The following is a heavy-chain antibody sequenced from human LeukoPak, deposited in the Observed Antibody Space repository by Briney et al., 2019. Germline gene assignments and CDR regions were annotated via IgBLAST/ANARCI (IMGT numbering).Heavy chain of an antibody. V-gene: IGHV3-21*01. CDR2: ISSSSTYI. J-gene: IGHJ3*01. CDR1: GFTFNTYS. Sequence: GGSLRLSCAASGFTFNTYSMNWLRQAPGKGLELVSYISSSSTYIYYADSLKGRFTISRDNAKNSLYLQMNSLRAEDTAVYYCVSGGGAFDFWGQGTMVTVSS. D-gene: IGHD3-10*01. CDR3: VSGGGAFDF.